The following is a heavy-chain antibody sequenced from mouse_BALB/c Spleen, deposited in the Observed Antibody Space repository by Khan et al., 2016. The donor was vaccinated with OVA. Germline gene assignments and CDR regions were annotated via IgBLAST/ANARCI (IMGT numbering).Heavy chain of an antibody. CDR3: ARKDYYDYDPFPY. CDR2: ISYSGST. D-gene: IGHD2-4*01. V-gene: IGHV3-2*02. Sequence: EVQLVESGPGQVKPSQSLSLTCTVTGYSITSNYAWNWIRQFPGNKLEWMGYISYSGSTSYNPSLKSRISITRDTFKNQFFLQLNSVTAEDTATYYCARKDYYDYDPFPYWGQGTLVTVSA. J-gene: IGHJ3*01. CDR1: GYSITSNYA.